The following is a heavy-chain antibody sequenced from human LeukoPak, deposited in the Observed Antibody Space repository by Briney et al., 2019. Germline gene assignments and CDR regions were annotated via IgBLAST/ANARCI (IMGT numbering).Heavy chain of an antibody. CDR2: ISYDGTNK. CDR1: GLTFRNYG. J-gene: IGHJ6*02. D-gene: IGHD6-19*01. CDR3: ARGAVISGWSGDMDV. V-gene: IGHV3-30*03. Sequence: GRSLRLSCAASGLTFRNYGMHWVRQAPGKGLEWVAIISYDGTNKYYAGSVKGRFTISKDNSQNTLYLQMNSLRAEDTAVYFCARGAVISGWSGDMDVWGQGTTVTVSS.